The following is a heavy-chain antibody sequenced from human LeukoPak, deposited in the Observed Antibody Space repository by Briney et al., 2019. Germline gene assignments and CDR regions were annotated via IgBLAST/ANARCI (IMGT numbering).Heavy chain of an antibody. J-gene: IGHJ1*01. CDR2: ISYDGSNK. V-gene: IGHV3-30*18. D-gene: IGHD1-26*01. CDR1: GXTFSTYG. CDR3: AKAIYSGSYYGLYFQH. Sequence: GGSLRLSCAASGXTFSTYGIHWVRQAPGKGLEWVAAISYDGSNKYYADSVKGRFTISRDNSKNTLYLQMNSLRAEDTAVYYCAKAIYSGSYYGLYFQHWGQGTLVTVSS.